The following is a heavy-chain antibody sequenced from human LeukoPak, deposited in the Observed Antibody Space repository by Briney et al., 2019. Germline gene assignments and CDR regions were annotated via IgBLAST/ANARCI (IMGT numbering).Heavy chain of an antibody. CDR2: ISGSGGST. Sequence: PGGSLRLSCAASGFTFSSYVMSWVRQAPGKGLEWASAISGSGGSTYYADSVKGRFTISRDNSKNTLYLQINSLRAEDTAVYYCAKSGGLADDAFDIWGQGTMVTVSS. J-gene: IGHJ3*02. V-gene: IGHV3-23*01. D-gene: IGHD3-16*01. CDR3: AKSGGLADDAFDI. CDR1: GFTFSSYV.